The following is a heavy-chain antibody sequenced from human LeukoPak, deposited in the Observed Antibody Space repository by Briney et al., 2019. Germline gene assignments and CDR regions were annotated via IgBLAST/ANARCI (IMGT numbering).Heavy chain of an antibody. J-gene: IGHJ2*01. D-gene: IGHD3-22*01. Sequence: GGSLRLSCSASGFTFSSFALSWVRQAPGKGLEWVSGILANGGSAYYADSVKGRFTISRDNSKNTLYLQMNSLRAEDTAVYYCARARVRNYSYDSYGSYTSDWIFDLWGRGTLVTVSS. CDR1: GFTFSSFA. CDR2: ILANGGSA. V-gene: IGHV3-23*01. CDR3: ARARVRNYSYDSYGSYTSDWIFDL.